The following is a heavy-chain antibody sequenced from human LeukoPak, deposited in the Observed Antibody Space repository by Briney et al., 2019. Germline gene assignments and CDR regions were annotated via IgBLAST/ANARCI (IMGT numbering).Heavy chain of an antibody. CDR3: ARDDLRPYYFDH. V-gene: IGHV3-11*01. Sequence: GGSLRLSCAASGFTFSDYYMSWVRQAPGKGLEWVSYITSSGTTIFYADSVKGRFTISRDNAKNSLYLLMNSLRAEDTAVYYCARDDLRPYYFDHWGQGTLVTVSS. CDR1: GFTFSDYY. J-gene: IGHJ4*02. CDR2: ITSSGTTI.